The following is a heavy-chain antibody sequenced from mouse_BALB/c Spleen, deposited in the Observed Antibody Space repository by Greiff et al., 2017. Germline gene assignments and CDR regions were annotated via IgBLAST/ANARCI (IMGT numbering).Heavy chain of an antibody. Sequence: EVNVVESGGGLVKPGGSLKLSCAASGFTFSSYAMSWVRQTPEKRLEWVASISSGGSTYYPDSVKGRFTISRDNARNILYLQMSSLRSEDTAMYYCARGNGYDSFDYWGQGTTLTVSS. CDR3: ARGNGYDSFDY. V-gene: IGHV5-6-5*01. D-gene: IGHD2-4*01. J-gene: IGHJ2*01. CDR1: GFTFSSYA. CDR2: ISSGGST.